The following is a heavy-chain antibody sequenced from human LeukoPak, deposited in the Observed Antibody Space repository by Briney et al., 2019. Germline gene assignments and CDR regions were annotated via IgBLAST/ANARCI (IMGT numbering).Heavy chain of an antibody. J-gene: IGHJ4*02. CDR1: GDSISSSAYF. Sequence: SETLSLTCIVSGDSISSSAYFWAWIRQPPGKGLEWIASISYTGSTYYNPFLKSRLTISVDTSRNQFSLKLSSVTAADTAVCRCARLRAMVGTFDSWGQGALVTASS. V-gene: IGHV4-39*01. D-gene: IGHD5-18*01. CDR3: ARLRAMVGTFDS. CDR2: ISYTGST.